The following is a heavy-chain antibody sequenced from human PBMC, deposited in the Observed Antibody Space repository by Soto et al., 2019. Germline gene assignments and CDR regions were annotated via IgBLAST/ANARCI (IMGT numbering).Heavy chain of an antibody. CDR1: GYTFTSYA. D-gene: IGHD6-13*01. Sequence: EASVKVSCKASGYTFTSYAISWVRQAPGQGLEWMGGIIPIFGTANYAQKFQGRVTITADESTSTAYMELSSLRSEDTAVYYCARDTEKGSSWYYYYGMDVWGQGTTVTVSS. CDR2: IIPIFGTA. CDR3: ARDTEKGSSWYYYYGMDV. V-gene: IGHV1-69*13. J-gene: IGHJ6*02.